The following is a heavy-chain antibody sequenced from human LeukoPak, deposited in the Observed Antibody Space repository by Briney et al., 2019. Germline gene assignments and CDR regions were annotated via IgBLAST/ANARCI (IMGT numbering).Heavy chain of an antibody. CDR1: SGSISSGGYY. CDR3: ARAAPTIFGVVITHFDY. J-gene: IGHJ4*02. D-gene: IGHD3-3*01. V-gene: IGHV4-31*03. CDR2: IYYSGST. Sequence: SQTLSLTCTVSSGSISSGGYYWSWIRQHPGTGLEWIGYIYYSGSTYYNPSLKSRVTISVDTSKNQFSLKLSSVTAADTAVYYCARAAPTIFGVVITHFDYWGQGTLVTVSS.